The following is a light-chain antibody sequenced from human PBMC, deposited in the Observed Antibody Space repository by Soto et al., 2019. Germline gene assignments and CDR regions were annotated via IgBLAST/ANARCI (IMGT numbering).Light chain of an antibody. CDR3: RSYDSSLSGVV. CDR2: GNS. J-gene: IGLJ2*01. Sequence: QSVLTQPPSVSGAPGQRVTISGTGRSSNIGAGYDAHWYQQLPATAPKLRVYGNSNRPSGVPDRFSGSEAGTSAYLAITGLHAEDEADDDCRSYDSSLSGVVFGGGTKLTVL. CDR1: SSNIGAGYD. V-gene: IGLV1-40*01.